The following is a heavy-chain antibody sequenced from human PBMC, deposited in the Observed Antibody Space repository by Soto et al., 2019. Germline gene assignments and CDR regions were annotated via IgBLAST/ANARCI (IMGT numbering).Heavy chain of an antibody. CDR2: INAGNGNT. Sequence: ASVTVSCKASGYTFTSYAMHWVRQAPGQRLEWMGWINAGNGNTEYSQKFQGRVTITRDTSASTAYMELSSLRSEDTAVYYCAGEREYCSGGSCYSRGYFQHWGQGTLVTVSS. CDR1: GYTFTSYA. D-gene: IGHD2-15*01. CDR3: AGEREYCSGGSCYSRGYFQH. V-gene: IGHV1-3*01. J-gene: IGHJ1*01.